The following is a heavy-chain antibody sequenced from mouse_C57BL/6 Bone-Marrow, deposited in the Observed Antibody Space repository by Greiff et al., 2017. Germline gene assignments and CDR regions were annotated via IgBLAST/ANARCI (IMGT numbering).Heavy chain of an antibody. Sequence: VQLQQSGPGLAKPSQTLSLPCSVTGYSITSDYWNWLRKFPGNKLAYMGYLSYSGSTYSNPSLKSLISITRDTSKNQYFLPLNSVTTEDTATYYCARSHYYGSSWDYFDYWGQGTTLTVSS. V-gene: IGHV3-8*01. CDR1: GYSITSDY. D-gene: IGHD1-1*01. CDR3: ARSHYYGSSWDYFDY. J-gene: IGHJ2*01. CDR2: LSYSGST.